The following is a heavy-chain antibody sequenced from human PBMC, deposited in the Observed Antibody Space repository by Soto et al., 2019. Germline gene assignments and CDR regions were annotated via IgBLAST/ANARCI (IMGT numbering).Heavy chain of an antibody. CDR2: IYSGGST. D-gene: IGHD5-18*01. Sequence: GGSLRLSCAASGFTVSSNYMSWVRQAPGKGLEWVSVIYSGGSTYYADSVKGRFTISRDNSKNTLYLQMNSLRAEDTAVYYCARAPRYGEFDYWGQGTLVTVSS. CDR1: GFTVSSNY. V-gene: IGHV3-66*01. J-gene: IGHJ4*02. CDR3: ARAPRYGEFDY.